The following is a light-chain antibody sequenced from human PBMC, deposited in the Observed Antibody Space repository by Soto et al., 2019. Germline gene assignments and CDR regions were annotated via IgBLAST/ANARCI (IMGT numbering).Light chain of an antibody. CDR3: SSYTASSTLYV. Sequence: QSALTQPASGSGSPGQSITISCTGTSSDVGGYNFVSWYQLYPGKAPKLMIYDVSDRPSGVSIRFSGSKSGNTASLTISELQAEDEADYYCSSYTASSTLYVFGTGTKVTVL. CDR1: SSDVGGYNF. V-gene: IGLV2-14*03. CDR2: DVS. J-gene: IGLJ1*01.